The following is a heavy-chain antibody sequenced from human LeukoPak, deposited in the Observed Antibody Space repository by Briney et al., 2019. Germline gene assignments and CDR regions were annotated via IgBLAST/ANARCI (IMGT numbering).Heavy chain of an antibody. D-gene: IGHD3-9*01. J-gene: IGHJ4*02. CDR2: ISWNSGSI. Sequence: GGSLRLSCAATGFTFDAYAMHWVRQAPGKGLEWVSGISWNSGSIGYADSVKGRFTISRDNAKNSLYLQMNSLRAEDTALYYCAKDMGDILTGVDYWGQGTLVTVSS. V-gene: IGHV3-9*01. CDR3: AKDMGDILTGVDY. CDR1: GFTFDAYA.